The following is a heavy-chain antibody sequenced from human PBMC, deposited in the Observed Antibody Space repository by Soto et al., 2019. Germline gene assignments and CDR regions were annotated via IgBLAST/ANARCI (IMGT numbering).Heavy chain of an antibody. CDR2: ISGSGGST. CDR3: ARDGYDRRHYYMDA. V-gene: IGHV3-23*01. Sequence: PGGSLRLSCAASGFTFSSYAMSWVRQAPGKGLEWVSAISGSGGSTYYADSVKGRFTISRDKSTSTAYMELSSLRSEDTAVYYCARDGYDRRHYYMDAWGKGTTVTVSS. CDR1: GFTFSSYA. D-gene: IGHD3-9*01. J-gene: IGHJ6*03.